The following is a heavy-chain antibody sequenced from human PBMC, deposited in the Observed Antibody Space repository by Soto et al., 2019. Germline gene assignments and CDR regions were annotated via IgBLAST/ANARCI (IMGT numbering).Heavy chain of an antibody. D-gene: IGHD3-10*01. Sequence: GGSLRLSCAASGFTFSSYAMSWVRQAPGKGLEWVSAISGSGGSTYYADSVKGRFTISRDNSKNTLYLQMNSLRAEDTAVYYCAKGSLWFGELLLYFDYWGQGTLVTVSS. CDR2: ISGSGGST. CDR1: GFTFSSYA. V-gene: IGHV3-23*01. J-gene: IGHJ4*02. CDR3: AKGSLWFGELLLYFDY.